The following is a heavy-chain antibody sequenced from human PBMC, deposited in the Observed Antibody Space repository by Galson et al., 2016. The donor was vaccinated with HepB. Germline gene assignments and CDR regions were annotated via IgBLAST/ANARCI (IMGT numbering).Heavy chain of an antibody. V-gene: IGHV3-30*02. D-gene: IGHD1-26*01. Sequence: SLRLRCAASEFTLSTYGMHWVRQAPGKGLEWVALIWQDGSNKYYADSVKGRFTISRDNPKNTLYLQMTILRADDTAVYYCAKASGNYPYWYFDLWGRGTLVTVSS. CDR1: EFTLSTYG. CDR3: AKASGNYPYWYFDL. CDR2: IWQDGSNK. J-gene: IGHJ2*01.